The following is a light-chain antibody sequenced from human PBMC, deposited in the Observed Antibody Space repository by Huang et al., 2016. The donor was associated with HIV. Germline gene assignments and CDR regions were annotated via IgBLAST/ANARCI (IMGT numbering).Light chain of an antibody. Sequence: DIVMTQSPLSLPVTPGEPASSACRSSQSLLQSNGYNYLDWYLQKPGQSPQLLIYLGSNRASGVPDRFSGSGSGTAFTLKISRVEAEDVGVYYCMQTLQTPLTFGGGTKVEIK. CDR2: LGS. CDR3: MQTLQTPLT. J-gene: IGKJ4*01. CDR1: QSLLQSNGYNY. V-gene: IGKV2-28*01.